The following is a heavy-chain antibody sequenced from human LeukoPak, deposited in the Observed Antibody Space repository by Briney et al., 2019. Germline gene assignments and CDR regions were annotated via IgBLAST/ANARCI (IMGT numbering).Heavy chain of an antibody. CDR1: GFTFSSYS. D-gene: IGHD2-21*01. CDR3: AKVPIGHNNWFDP. J-gene: IGHJ5*02. CDR2: ISGDSSII. V-gene: IGHV3-48*01. Sequence: PGGSLRLSCAASGFTFSSYSMNWVRQAPGKGLEWIAYISGDSSIIHYADSVKGRFTISRDNAKNSLSLQMNSLRAEDTAMYYCAKVPIGHNNWFDPWGQGTLVSVS.